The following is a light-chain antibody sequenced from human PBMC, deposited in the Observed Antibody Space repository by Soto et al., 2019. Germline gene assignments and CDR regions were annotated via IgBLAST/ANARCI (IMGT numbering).Light chain of an antibody. CDR2: DVT. Sequence: QSALTQPRSVSGSPGQSVTISCTGTSSDVGGYNYVSWYQQHPGKAPRVLIYDVTKRPSGVPERISGSKFGTAASLAISGLRSEDEAVYYCASWDDRLGAVIFGGGTKLTVL. CDR3: ASWDDRLGAVI. V-gene: IGLV2-11*01. J-gene: IGLJ2*01. CDR1: SSDVGGYNY.